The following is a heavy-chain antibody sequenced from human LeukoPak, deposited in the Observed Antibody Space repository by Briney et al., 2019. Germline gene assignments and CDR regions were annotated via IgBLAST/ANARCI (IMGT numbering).Heavy chain of an antibody. J-gene: IGHJ4*02. CDR1: GASISSYY. CDR3: ARYSSSWYDY. V-gene: IGHV4-59*08. Sequence: SETLSLTCTVSGASISSYYWSWIRQPPGKGLEWIGYIYYSGSTNYNPSLKSRVTISVDTSKNQFSLKLSPLTAADTAVYYCARYSSSWYDYWGQGTLVTVSS. D-gene: IGHD6-13*01. CDR2: IYYSGST.